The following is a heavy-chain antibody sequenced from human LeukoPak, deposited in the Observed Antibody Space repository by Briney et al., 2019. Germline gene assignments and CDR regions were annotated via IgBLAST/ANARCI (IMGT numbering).Heavy chain of an antibody. J-gene: IGHJ6*03. V-gene: IGHV1-69*13. D-gene: IGHD3-22*01. Sequence: SVKVSCKASGGTFSSYAISWVRQAPGQGLEWMGGIIPIFGTANYAQKFQGRVTITADDSTSTAYMELSSLRSEDTAVYYCARDQSIDVVITTPEWYYYYMDVWGKGTTVTVSS. CDR3: ARDQSIDVVITTPEWYYYYMDV. CDR1: GGTFSSYA. CDR2: IIPIFGTA.